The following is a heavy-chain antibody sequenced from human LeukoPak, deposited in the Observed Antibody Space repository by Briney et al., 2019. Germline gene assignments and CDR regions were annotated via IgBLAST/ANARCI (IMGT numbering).Heavy chain of an antibody. CDR1: GGTFSSYA. CDR2: IIPNFGTA. J-gene: IGHJ4*02. V-gene: IGHV1-69*05. Sequence: ASVKVSCKASGGTFSSYAISWVRQAPGQGLEWMGGIIPNFGTANYAQKFQGRVTITTDESTSTAYMELSSLRSDDTAVYYCASARYYYDSSDSEPDHWGQGTLVTVSS. D-gene: IGHD3-22*01. CDR3: ASARYYYDSSDSEPDH.